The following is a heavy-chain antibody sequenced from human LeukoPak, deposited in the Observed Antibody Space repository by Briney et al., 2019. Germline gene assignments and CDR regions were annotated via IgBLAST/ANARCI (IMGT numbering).Heavy chain of an antibody. V-gene: IGHV3-23*01. CDR3: AKDRERWLQLFDY. CDR1: GFTFNSYA. CDR2: ISISSSGT. J-gene: IGHJ4*02. Sequence: QSGGSLRLSCAASGFTFNSYAMNWVRQAPGKGLEWVSSISISSSGTYYADSVKGRFTISRDNSKNTLYLQMNSLRAEDTAVYYCAKDRERWLQLFDYWGQGTLVTVSS. D-gene: IGHD5-24*01.